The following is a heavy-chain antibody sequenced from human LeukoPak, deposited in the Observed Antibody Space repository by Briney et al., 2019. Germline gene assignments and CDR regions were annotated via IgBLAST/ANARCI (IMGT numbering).Heavy chain of an antibody. J-gene: IGHJ3*02. V-gene: IGHV3-7*01. CDR1: GFTFSTYW. Sequence: GGSLRLSCEASGFTFSTYWMTWVRQAPGKGLEWVANIKRDGSESHYVDSVRGRFTISRDNAKNSLYLQMSSLRAEDTAMYYCARDSNYYDSSAYYGTFDIWGQGTMVTVSS. CDR2: IKRDGSES. D-gene: IGHD3-22*01. CDR3: ARDSNYYDSSAYYGTFDI.